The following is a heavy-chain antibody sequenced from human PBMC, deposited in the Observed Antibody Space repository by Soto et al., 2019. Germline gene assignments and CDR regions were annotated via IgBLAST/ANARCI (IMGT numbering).Heavy chain of an antibody. D-gene: IGHD3-10*01. Sequence: GGSLRLSCAASRFTVSSNYMSWVRQAPGKGLEWVSVIYSGGSTYYADSVKGRFTISRDNSKNTLYLQMNSLRAEDTAVYYCARVGYGSGSYYIEPWFDPWGQGTLVTVSS. CDR2: IYSGGST. V-gene: IGHV3-66*01. J-gene: IGHJ5*02. CDR3: ARVGYGSGSYYIEPWFDP. CDR1: RFTVSSNY.